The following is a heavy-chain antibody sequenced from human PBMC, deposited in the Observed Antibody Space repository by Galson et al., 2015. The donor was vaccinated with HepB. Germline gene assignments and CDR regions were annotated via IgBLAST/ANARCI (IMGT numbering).Heavy chain of an antibody. V-gene: IGHV4-59*01. CDR1: GGSINNYY. Sequence: SETLSLTCTVSGGSINNYYWSWIRQPPGRGLEWIGNIFYSGTTNYNPSLKSRVTISVDTSRHQFSLKLTSVTAADTAVYYCARASPLWFGALHVPDAFHMWGQGTMV. CDR2: IFYSGTT. CDR3: ARASPLWFGALHVPDAFHM. D-gene: IGHD3-10*01. J-gene: IGHJ3*02.